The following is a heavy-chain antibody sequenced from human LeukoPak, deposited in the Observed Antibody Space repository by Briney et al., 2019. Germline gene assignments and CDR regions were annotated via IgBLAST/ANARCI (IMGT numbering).Heavy chain of an antibody. CDR3: ARPDSLSSSGDY. D-gene: IGHD6-13*01. CDR2: IYHSGST. Sequence: SETLSLTCTVSGGSTGSGGYYWSWIRQPPGKGLEWIGYIYHSGSTYYNPSLKSRVTISVDRSKNQFSLKLSSVTAADTAVYYCARPDSLSSSGDYWGQGTLVTVSS. J-gene: IGHJ4*02. V-gene: IGHV4-30-2*01. CDR1: GGSTGSGGYY.